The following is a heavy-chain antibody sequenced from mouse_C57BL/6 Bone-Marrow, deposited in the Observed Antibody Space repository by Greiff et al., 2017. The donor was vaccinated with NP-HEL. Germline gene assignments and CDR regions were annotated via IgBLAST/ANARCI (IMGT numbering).Heavy chain of an antibody. CDR3: ARSGYYPAWFAY. D-gene: IGHD2-3*01. CDR1: GYAFSSSW. V-gene: IGHV1-82*01. CDR2: IYPGDGDT. J-gene: IGHJ3*01. Sequence: VQLQQSGPELVKPGASVKISCKASGYAFSSSWMNWVKQRPGKGLEWIGRIYPGDGDTNYNGKFKGKATLTADKSSSTAYMQLSSLTSEDSAFYFCARSGYYPAWFAYWGQGTLVTVSA.